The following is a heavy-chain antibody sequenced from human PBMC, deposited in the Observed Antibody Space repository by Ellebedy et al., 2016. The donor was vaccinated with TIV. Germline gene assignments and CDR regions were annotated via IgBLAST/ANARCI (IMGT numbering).Heavy chain of an antibody. D-gene: IGHD3-9*01. CDR3: AKAARRVRYFDWVPKGLLVSYGMDV. V-gene: IGHV3-23*01. CDR2: IRGSGGST. CDR1: GFPFSSYA. J-gene: IGHJ6*02. Sequence: GESLKISCAASGFPFSSYAMSWVRPAPGKGLEWVSAIRGSGGSTYYADSVKGRFTISRDNSKNTLYLQMNSLRAEDTAVYYCAKAARRVRYFDWVPKGLLVSYGMDVWGQGTTVTVSS.